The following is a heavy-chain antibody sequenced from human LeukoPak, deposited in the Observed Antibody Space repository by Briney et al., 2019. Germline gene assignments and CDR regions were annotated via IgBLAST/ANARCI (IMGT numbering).Heavy chain of an antibody. Sequence: GGSLRLSCAASGFTVSSNYMSWVRQAPGKGLEWVSVIYSGGSTYYADSAKGRFTISRDNSKNTLYLQMNSLRVEDTAVYYCARKKYSSSFYFDYWGQGTLVTVSS. J-gene: IGHJ4*02. CDR1: GFTVSSNY. CDR3: ARKKYSSSFYFDY. CDR2: IYSGGST. D-gene: IGHD6-6*01. V-gene: IGHV3-53*01.